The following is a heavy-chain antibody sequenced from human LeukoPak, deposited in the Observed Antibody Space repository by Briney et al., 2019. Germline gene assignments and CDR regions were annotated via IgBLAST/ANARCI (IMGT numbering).Heavy chain of an antibody. Sequence: GGSLRLSCAASGFTFSSYEMNWVRQAPGKGLEWVSYISRSGSTIFYADSVKGRFTISRDNAKNSLYLQMNSLRAEDTAVYYCARPYTAYAFDYWGQGTLVTVSS. CDR2: ISRSGSTI. J-gene: IGHJ4*02. V-gene: IGHV3-48*03. CDR1: GFTFSSYE. D-gene: IGHD5-12*01. CDR3: ARPYTAYAFDY.